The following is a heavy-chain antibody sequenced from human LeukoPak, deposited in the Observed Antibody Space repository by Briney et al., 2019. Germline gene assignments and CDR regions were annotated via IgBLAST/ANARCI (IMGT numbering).Heavy chain of an antibody. J-gene: IGHJ4*02. Sequence: SETLSLTCSVSGGSINSHYWSWIRQPPGKRLEWIGYIFNTGNTNYNPSLASRVTMSVDTSRAQFFLRLSPVTAADAAIYYCASRPADTTWYGVFDYWSQGTLVTVSS. CDR3: ASRPADTTWYGVFDY. D-gene: IGHD3-10*01. CDR2: IFNTGNT. V-gene: IGHV4-59*11. CDR1: GGSINSHY.